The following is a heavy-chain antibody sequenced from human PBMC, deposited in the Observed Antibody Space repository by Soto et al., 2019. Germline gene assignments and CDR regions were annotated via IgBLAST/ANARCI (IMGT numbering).Heavy chain of an antibody. CDR1: GDSISDVNYY. V-gene: IGHV4-30-2*06. CDR2: IYDGGST. D-gene: IGHD2-2*01. CDR3: ARVPDY. J-gene: IGHJ4*02. Sequence: SETLSLTCTVSGDSISDVNYYWSWIRQSPDKGLEWIGHIYDGGSTYSNPSLKSRVTISIDRSKNQFSLKLSSVTAADTAVYYCARVPDYWGQGILVTVSS.